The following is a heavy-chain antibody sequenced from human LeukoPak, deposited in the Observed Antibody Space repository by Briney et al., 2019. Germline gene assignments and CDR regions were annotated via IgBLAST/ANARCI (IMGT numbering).Heavy chain of an antibody. CDR1: GDSVSSNTAT. D-gene: IGHD3-10*01. J-gene: IGHJ4*02. CDR3: ARGYYGSGSYMGYFDY. Sequence: SQTLSLTCAISGDSVSSNTATWNWIRQSPSRGLEWLGRTYYRSKWYNDYAVSVKSRITINPDTSKNPFSLQLNSVTPEDTAVYYCARGYYGSGSYMGYFDYWGQGTLVTVSS. V-gene: IGHV6-1*01. CDR2: TYYRSKWYN.